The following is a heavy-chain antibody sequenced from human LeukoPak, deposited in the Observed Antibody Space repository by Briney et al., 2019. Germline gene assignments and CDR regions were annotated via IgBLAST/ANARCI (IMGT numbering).Heavy chain of an antibody. Sequence: GGSLRLSCAVSGITLSNYGMSWVRQAPGKGLEWVAGISGSGGATNYADSVKGRFTISRDNPKNTLYLQMNSLRVEDTAVYFCAKRGVVIRDILVGFHKEAYYFDSWGQGALVTVSS. V-gene: IGHV3-23*01. D-gene: IGHD2-15*01. J-gene: IGHJ4*02. CDR1: GITLSNYG. CDR2: ISGSGGAT. CDR3: AKRGVVIRDILVGFHKEAYYFDS.